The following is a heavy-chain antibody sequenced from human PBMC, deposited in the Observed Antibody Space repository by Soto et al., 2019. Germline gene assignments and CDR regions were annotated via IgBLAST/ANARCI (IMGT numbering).Heavy chain of an antibody. J-gene: IGHJ3*02. V-gene: IGHV4-34*01. CDR1: GGSLSGYY. Sequence: SETLSLTCAGYGGSLSGYYWNWIRQPPGKGLEWIGKMNHRGTPNYNPSVKSRVTISIDTSRNQVSLKLSSVTAADTVVYYCARGLVGATHYDTFEIWGQGTMVTVSS. D-gene: IGHD1-26*01. CDR3: ARGLVGATHYDTFEI. CDR2: MNHRGTP.